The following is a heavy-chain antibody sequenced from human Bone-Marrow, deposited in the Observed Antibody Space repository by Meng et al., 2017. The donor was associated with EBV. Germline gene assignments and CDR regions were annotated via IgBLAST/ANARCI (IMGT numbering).Heavy chain of an antibody. V-gene: IGHV4-30-2*02. J-gene: IGHJ4*02. CDR2: IYHSGST. D-gene: IGHD3-22*01. CDR3: VIGDDSSVLDY. CDR1: RGCTARCGCP. Sequence: PSPPQSPRGVLPRGCTARCGCPGISLREPRGRGLAWIGCIYHSGSTSYNPSLKSRVTLPVDRSKNQHSRKLNSATAADTAMYYFVIGDDSSVLDYWGQGTLVTVSS.